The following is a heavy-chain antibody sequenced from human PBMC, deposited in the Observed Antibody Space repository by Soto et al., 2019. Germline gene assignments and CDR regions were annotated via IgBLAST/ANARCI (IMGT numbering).Heavy chain of an antibody. J-gene: IGHJ4*02. D-gene: IGHD6-13*01. CDR1: GVTVSSGAYY. CDR3: ARYRFSGSKWSKFDY. Sequence: SETLSLTCTVSGVTVSSGAYYWSWIRQRPGKGLEWIGNIYYTGSTYYSPSLKSRVVISLDTSKNQFSLSLSSVTAADTAIYYCARYRFSGSKWSKFDYWGQGTLVTVSS. CDR2: IYYTGST. V-gene: IGHV4-31*03.